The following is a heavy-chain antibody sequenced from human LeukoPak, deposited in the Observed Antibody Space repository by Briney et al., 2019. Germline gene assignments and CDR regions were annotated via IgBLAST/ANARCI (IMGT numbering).Heavy chain of an antibody. CDR2: INPNSSDI. CDR1: GYTFTGHY. CDR3: VRDRVTFGGFVAPQAFDI. Sequence: ASVKVSCKASGYTFTGHYIHWVRQAPGQGLEWMGWINPNSSDIDYAHKFQGRVTMTRDTSISTAYMELSSLKASDTAMYYCVRDRVTFGGFVAPQAFDIWGQGTMVTVSS. D-gene: IGHD3-16*02. V-gene: IGHV1-2*02. J-gene: IGHJ3*02.